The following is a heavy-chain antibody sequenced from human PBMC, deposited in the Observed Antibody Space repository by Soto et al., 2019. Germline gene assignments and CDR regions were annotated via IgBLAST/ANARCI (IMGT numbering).Heavy chain of an antibody. CDR2: IYYSGST. D-gene: IGHD2-2*01. J-gene: IGHJ6*03. V-gene: IGHV4-59*01. CDR1: GGSISSYY. CDR3: ARASPDIVVVPAAMPYYYYYMDV. Sequence: SETLSLTCTVSGGSISSYYWSWLRQPPGKGLEWIGYIYYSGSTNYNPSLKSRVTISVDTSKNQFSLKLSSVTAADTAVYYCARASPDIVVVPAAMPYYYYYMDVWGKGTTVTVSS.